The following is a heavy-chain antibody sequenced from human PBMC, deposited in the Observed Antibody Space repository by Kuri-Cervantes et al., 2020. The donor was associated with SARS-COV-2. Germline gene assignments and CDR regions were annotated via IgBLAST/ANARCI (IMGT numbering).Heavy chain of an antibody. V-gene: IGHV1-8*02. J-gene: IGHJ3*02. D-gene: IGHD1-1*01. CDR1: GYTFTSYD. Sequence: ASVKVSCKASGYTFTSYDINWVRQATGQGLEWMGWMNPNSGNTGYAQKFQGRVTMTRNTSISTAYMELSSLRSDDTAVYYCARDVTTGTTSKSLRSAFDIWGQGTMVTVSS. CDR3: ARDVTTGTTSKSLRSAFDI. CDR2: MNPNSGNT.